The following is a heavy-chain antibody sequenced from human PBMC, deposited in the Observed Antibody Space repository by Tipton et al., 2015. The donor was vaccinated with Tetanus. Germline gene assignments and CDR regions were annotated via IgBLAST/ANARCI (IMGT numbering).Heavy chain of an antibody. CDR3: TRTISNDYVAA. Sequence: SGIDFNRYGMHWVRQAPGEGLEWVSIIYSGGTTYYADSVKGRFTISRDNSRNTLYLQMSSLRVEDTAVYYCTRTISNDYVAAWGQGTLVTVSS. D-gene: IGHD4-17*01. J-gene: IGHJ4*02. V-gene: IGHV3-53*01. CDR1: GIDFNRYG. CDR2: IYSGGTT.